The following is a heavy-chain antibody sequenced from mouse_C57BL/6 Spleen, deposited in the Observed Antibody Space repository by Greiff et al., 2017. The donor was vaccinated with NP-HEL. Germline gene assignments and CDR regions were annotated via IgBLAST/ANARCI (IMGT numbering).Heavy chain of an antibody. CDR1: GYTFTSYG. Sequence: VMLVESGAELARPGASVKLSCKASGYTFTSYGISWVKQRTGQGLEWIGEIYPRSGNTYYNEKFKGKATLTADKSSSTAYMELRSLTSEDSAVYFCARPPITTVEPVMAMDYWGQGTSVTVSS. J-gene: IGHJ4*01. D-gene: IGHD1-1*01. V-gene: IGHV1-81*01. CDR2: IYPRSGNT. CDR3: ARPPITTVEPVMAMDY.